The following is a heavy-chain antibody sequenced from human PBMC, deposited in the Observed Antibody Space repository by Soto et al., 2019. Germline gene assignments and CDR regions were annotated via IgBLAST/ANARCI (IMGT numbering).Heavy chain of an antibody. J-gene: IGHJ4*02. CDR3: ARATKLYNWNDWSVFRY. CDR2: IYYSGST. D-gene: IGHD1-1*01. CDR1: GGSISSSSYY. V-gene: IGHV4-39*01. Sequence: SETLSLTCTVSGGSISSSSYYWGWIRQPPGKGLEWIGSIYYSGSTYYNPSLKSRVTISVDTSKNQFSLKLRSEDTAVYYCARATKLYNWNDWSVFRYWGQGTLVTVSS.